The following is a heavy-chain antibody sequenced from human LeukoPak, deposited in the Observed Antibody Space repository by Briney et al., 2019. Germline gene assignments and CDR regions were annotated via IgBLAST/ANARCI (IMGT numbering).Heavy chain of an antibody. CDR3: ARVDGSYYNDY. CDR1: GCNFSISY. D-gene: IGHD1-26*01. J-gene: IGHJ4*02. V-gene: IGHV3-7*01. CDR2: IDPDGVDK. Sequence: GGSLRLSCTASGCNFSISYMMWVRQAPGEGLEWVAHIDPDGVDKDYVGSVKDRFIISRDNTKNSLYLQMNSLRAEDTAVYYCARVDGSYYNDYWGQGTLVTVSS.